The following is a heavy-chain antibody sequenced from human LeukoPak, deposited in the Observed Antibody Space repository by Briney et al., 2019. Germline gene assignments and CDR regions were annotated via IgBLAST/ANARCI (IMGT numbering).Heavy chain of an antibody. CDR1: GGSISSYY. CDR3: ARYYDILTGYFRWFDP. Sequence: SETLSLTCTVSGGSISSYYWSWIRQPPGKGLEWIGYIYYSGSTNYNPSLKSRVTISVDTSKNQFSLKLSSVTAADTAVYYCARYYDILTGYFRWFDPWGQGTLATVSS. CDR2: IYYSGST. V-gene: IGHV4-59*01. D-gene: IGHD3-9*01. J-gene: IGHJ5*02.